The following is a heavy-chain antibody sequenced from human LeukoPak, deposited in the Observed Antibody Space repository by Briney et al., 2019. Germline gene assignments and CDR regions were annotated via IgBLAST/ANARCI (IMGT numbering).Heavy chain of an antibody. Sequence: GRSLRLSCAASGFTFSSYGMHWVRQAPGKGLEWVAVIWYDGSNKYYADSVKGRFTISRDNSKNTLYLQMNSLRAKDTAVYYCARGDLTAFLELLIDYWGQGTLVTVSS. J-gene: IGHJ4*02. V-gene: IGHV3-33*01. CDR2: IWYDGSNK. D-gene: IGHD2-15*01. CDR3: ARGDLTAFLELLIDY. CDR1: GFTFSSYG.